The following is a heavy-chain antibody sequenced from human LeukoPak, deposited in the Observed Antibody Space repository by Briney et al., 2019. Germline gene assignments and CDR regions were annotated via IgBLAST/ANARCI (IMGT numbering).Heavy chain of an antibody. CDR2: INPNSGGT. CDR3: ARAPDDSSGSGYFDY. CDR1: GYTFTGYY. V-gene: IGHV1-2*02. Sequence: ASVKVSCKASGYTFTGYYMHWVRQAPGQGLEWMGWINPNSGGTNYAQKFQGRVTMTRDTSISTAYMELSRLRSDDTAVYYCARAPDDSSGSGYFDYWGQGTLVTVSS. D-gene: IGHD3-22*01. J-gene: IGHJ4*02.